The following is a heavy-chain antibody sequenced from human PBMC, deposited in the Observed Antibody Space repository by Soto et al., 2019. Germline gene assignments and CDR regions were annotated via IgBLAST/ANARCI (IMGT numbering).Heavy chain of an antibody. Sequence: GASVKVSCKASGGTFSSNAISWVRQAPGQGLEWMGGIIPIFGPAKYAQKFQGRVTITADESTSTAYMELSSLRSEDTAVYYCARGNMVRGVYYYSYGMDVWGQGPTVTVSS. D-gene: IGHD3-10*01. V-gene: IGHV1-69*13. CDR3: ARGNMVRGVYYYSYGMDV. J-gene: IGHJ6*02. CDR1: GGTFSSNA. CDR2: IIPIFGPA.